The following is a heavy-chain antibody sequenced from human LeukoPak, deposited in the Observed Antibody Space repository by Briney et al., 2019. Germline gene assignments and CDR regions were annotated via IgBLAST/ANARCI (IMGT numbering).Heavy chain of an antibody. CDR3: ARVPLKRGSYRYSSPFDY. J-gene: IGHJ4*02. CDR1: GGSISSSSYY. V-gene: IGHV4-39*07. Sequence: PSETLSLTCTVSGGSISSSSYYWGWVRQPPGKGLEWIGSIYYSGSTYYNPSLESRVTISVDTSKNQFSLKLSSVTAADTAVYYCARVPLKRGSYRYSSPFDYWGQGTLVTVSS. D-gene: IGHD3-16*02. CDR2: IYYSGST.